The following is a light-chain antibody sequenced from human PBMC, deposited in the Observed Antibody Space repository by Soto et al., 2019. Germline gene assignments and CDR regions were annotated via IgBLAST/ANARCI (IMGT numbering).Light chain of an antibody. CDR1: SSDVGGYNY. CDR2: EVS. J-gene: IGLJ1*01. V-gene: IGLV2-14*01. Sequence: QSALTQPASVSGSHGPSITISCTGTSSDVGGYNYVSWYQQHPGKAPKVMIYEVSNRPSGVSNRFSGSKSGNTASLTISGLQAEDEADYYCSSFTSSGTRVFGTGTKITVL. CDR3: SSFTSSGTRV.